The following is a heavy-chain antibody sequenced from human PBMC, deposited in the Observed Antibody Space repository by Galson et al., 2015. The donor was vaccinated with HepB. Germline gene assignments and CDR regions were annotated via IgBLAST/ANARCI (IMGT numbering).Heavy chain of an antibody. D-gene: IGHD1/OR15-1a*01. V-gene: IGHV3-30-3*01. J-gene: IGHJ4*02. CDR3: ARVRINNLDY. CDR2: ISYDGSK. Sequence: SLRLSCAASRFSFSDYAMYWVRQAPGKGLEWVAVISYDGSKTYADSVKGRFTISRDNSKSTLYLHMNGLRFEDTSMYYCARVRINNLDYWGQGTLVTVSS. CDR1: RFSFSDYA.